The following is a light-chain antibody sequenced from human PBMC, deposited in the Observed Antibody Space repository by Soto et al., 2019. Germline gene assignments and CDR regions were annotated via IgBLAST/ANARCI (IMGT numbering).Light chain of an antibody. J-gene: IGKJ1*01. Sequence: EIVLTQSLGTLSLSPGERATLSCRASRSVSNNYVAWYQRKPGQAPRLLIYGASSRATDIPRRFSGSGSGTDFTLTITRLEPEDFAVYYCQQYGSSPPTFGQGTKVESK. CDR3: QQYGSSPPT. V-gene: IGKV3-20*01. CDR2: GAS. CDR1: RSVSNNY.